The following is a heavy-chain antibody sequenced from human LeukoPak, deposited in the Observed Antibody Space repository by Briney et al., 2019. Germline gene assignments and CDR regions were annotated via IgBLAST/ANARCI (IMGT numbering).Heavy chain of an antibody. CDR1: GFTFSSYW. V-gene: IGHV3-7*01. Sequence: GGSLRLSCAASGFTFSSYWMSWVRQGPGKGLEWVANIKQDGSEKYYVDSVKGRFTISRDNAKNSLYLQMNSLRAEDTAVYYCARNNRGYDFWSGYFDYWGQGTLVTVCS. D-gene: IGHD3-3*01. J-gene: IGHJ4*02. CDR2: IKQDGSEK. CDR3: ARNNRGYDFWSGYFDY.